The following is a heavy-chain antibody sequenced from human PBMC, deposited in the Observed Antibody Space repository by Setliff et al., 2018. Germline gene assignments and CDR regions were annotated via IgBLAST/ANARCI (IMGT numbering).Heavy chain of an antibody. CDR3: ARGRIGSTWTGDY. J-gene: IGHJ4*02. Sequence: ASVKVSCKASGGTFSSYAISWVRQAPGQGLEWMGWMNPDNGRAGYAQKFQGRVTMTRDTSTSTAYMELSSLTSDDTAVYYCARGRIGSTWTGDYWGQGTLVTVSS. V-gene: IGHV1-8*02. CDR1: GGTFSSYA. CDR2: MNPDNGRA. D-gene: IGHD2-15*01.